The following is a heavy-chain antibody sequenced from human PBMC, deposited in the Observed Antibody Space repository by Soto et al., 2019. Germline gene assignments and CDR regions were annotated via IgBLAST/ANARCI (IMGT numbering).Heavy chain of an antibody. CDR3: ARVEGYYDSSGYYVEYFHH. CDR2: IYHSGST. CDR1: GGSISSGGYS. Sequence: QLQLQESGSGLVKPSQTLSLTCAVSGGSISSGGYSWSWIRQPPGKGLEWIGYIYHSGSTYYNPSLKSRVTISVDRSKNQSSLKLSSVTAADTAVYYCARVEGYYDSSGYYVEYFHHWGQGTLVTVSS. J-gene: IGHJ1*01. D-gene: IGHD3-22*01. V-gene: IGHV4-30-2*01.